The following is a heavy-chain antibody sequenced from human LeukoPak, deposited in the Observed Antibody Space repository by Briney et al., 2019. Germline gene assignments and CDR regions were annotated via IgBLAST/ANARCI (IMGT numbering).Heavy chain of an antibody. CDR3: ARECLISSSSDY. D-gene: IGHD6-13*01. V-gene: IGHV3-21*01. CDR2: ISSSSSYI. J-gene: IGHJ4*02. Sequence: GGSLRLSCAASGFTFSNYSMNWVRQAPGKGLEWVSSISSSSSYIYYADSVKGRFTISRDNAKNSLYLQMNSLRAEDTAMYYCARECLISSSSDYWGQGTLVTVSS. CDR1: GFTFSNYS.